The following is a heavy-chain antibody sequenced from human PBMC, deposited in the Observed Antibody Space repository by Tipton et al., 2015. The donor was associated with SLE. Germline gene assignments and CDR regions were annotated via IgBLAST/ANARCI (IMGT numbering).Heavy chain of an antibody. CDR3: ARDSERIDWFSEGNYYYYVDV. CDR2: ISASGRT. Sequence: TLSLTCTVSGGSTSSDSYYWSWLRQPAGKGLEWLGHISASGRTNYTPSLKSRVTMSLDTSKNQFSLRLSPVTAADTAVYYCARDSERIDWFSEGNYYYYVDVWGTGTTVTVSS. J-gene: IGHJ6*03. V-gene: IGHV4-61*09. CDR1: GGSTSSDSYY. D-gene: IGHD2-21*01.